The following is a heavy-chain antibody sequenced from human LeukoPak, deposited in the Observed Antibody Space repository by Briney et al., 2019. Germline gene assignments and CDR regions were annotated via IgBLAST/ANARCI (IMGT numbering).Heavy chain of an antibody. Sequence: PGGSLRLSCAASGFNFSTYGMHWVRQAPGKGLEWVAVIWFDGSIQYSADSVKGRFTISRDNSKNTLFLQMNSLRAEDTAVYYCAKEGGRFYYYYMDVWGKGATVTVSS. CDR2: IWFDGSIQ. CDR3: AKEGGRFYYYYMDV. CDR1: GFNFSTYG. V-gene: IGHV3-33*06. J-gene: IGHJ6*03. D-gene: IGHD1-26*01.